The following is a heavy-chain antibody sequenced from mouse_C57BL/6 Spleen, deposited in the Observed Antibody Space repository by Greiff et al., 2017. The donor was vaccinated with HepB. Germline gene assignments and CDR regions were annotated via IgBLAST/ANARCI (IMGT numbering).Heavy chain of an antibody. V-gene: IGHV14-2*01. CDR3: ASHYYGSSPFYAMDY. D-gene: IGHD1-1*01. J-gene: IGHJ4*01. Sequence: VQLKQSGAELVKPGASVKLSCTASGFNIKDYYMHWVKQRPEQGLEWIGRIDPEDGETKYAPKFQGKATITADTSSNTAYLQLSSLTSEDTAVYYCASHYYGSSPFYAMDYWGQGTSVTVSS. CDR2: IDPEDGET. CDR1: GFNIKDYY.